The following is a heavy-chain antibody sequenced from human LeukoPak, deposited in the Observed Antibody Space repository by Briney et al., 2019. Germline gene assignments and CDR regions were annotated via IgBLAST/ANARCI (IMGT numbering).Heavy chain of an antibody. CDR2: IYTSGGT. V-gene: IGHV4-61*02. CDR3: AKTGARYDAFDI. J-gene: IGHJ3*02. CDR1: GGSISSGSYY. D-gene: IGHD3-10*01. Sequence: SQTLSLTCTVSGGSISSGSYYWSWIRQPAGKGLEWIGRIYTSGGTNYNPSLKSRVTISVDTSKNQFSLELTSVTAADTAVYYCAKTGARYDAFDIWGQGTMVTVSS.